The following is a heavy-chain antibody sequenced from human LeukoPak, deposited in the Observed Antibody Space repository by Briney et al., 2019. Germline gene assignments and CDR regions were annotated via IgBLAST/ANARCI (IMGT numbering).Heavy chain of an antibody. V-gene: IGHV1-8*02. D-gene: IGHD1-1*01. J-gene: IGHJ4*02. Sequence: ASVKVSCKASGYTFTSYDINWVRQATGQGLEWMGWMNPNSGNTGYAQKFQGRVTMTTDTSTSTAYMELRSLRSDDTAVYYCARDHNSSTRDYWGQGTLVTVSS. CDR3: ARDHNSSTRDY. CDR2: MNPNSGNT. CDR1: GYTFTSYD.